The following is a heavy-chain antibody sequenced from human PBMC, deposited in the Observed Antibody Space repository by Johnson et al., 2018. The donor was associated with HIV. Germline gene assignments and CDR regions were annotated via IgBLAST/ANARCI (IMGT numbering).Heavy chain of an antibody. CDR1: GFRFEDYG. CDR2: ISSSGSTM. V-gene: IGHV3-48*01. D-gene: IGHD1-26*01. CDR3: AKESKWESRTPHAFDI. Sequence: VQLVESGGGVVQPGGSLRLSCAAPGFRFEDYGMSWVRQAPGKGLEWVSYISSSGSTMYYADSVKGRFTISRDNSKNTLYLQMKSLRAEDTAVYYCAKESKWESRTPHAFDIWGQGTMVTVSS. J-gene: IGHJ3*02.